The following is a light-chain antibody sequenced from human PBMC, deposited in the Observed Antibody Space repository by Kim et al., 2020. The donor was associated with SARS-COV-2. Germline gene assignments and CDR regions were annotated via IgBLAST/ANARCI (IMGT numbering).Light chain of an antibody. Sequence: SSSVGDRVMLTCRASQDITNKLAWFQQKPGKAPKSLIYAASTLQSVVPSKFTGSGSGTDFTLTISSLQPEDFATYYCQQYNSYPYTFGQGTKLEIK. CDR2: AAS. CDR1: QDITNK. CDR3: QQYNSYPYT. J-gene: IGKJ2*01. V-gene: IGKV1-16*02.